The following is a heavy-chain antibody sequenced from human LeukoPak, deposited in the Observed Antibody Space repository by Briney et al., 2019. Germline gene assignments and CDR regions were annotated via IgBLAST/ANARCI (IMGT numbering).Heavy chain of an antibody. J-gene: IGHJ4*02. CDR1: GDSISSSSYY. CDR2: IYNSGIT. Sequence: SETLSLTCTVSGDSISSSSYYWGWIRQPPGKGLEWIGSIYNSGITYYNPSLKSRVTISVDTSKNQFSLKLSSVTAADTAVYYCARLKRYYDILTGYYTYYFDYWGQGTLVTVSS. CDR3: ARLKRYYDILTGYYTYYFDY. V-gene: IGHV4-39*07. D-gene: IGHD3-9*01.